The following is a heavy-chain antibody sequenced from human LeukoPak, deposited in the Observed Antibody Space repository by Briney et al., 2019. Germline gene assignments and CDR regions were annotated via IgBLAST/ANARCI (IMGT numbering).Heavy chain of an antibody. CDR1: GFTFSSYG. V-gene: IGHV3-30*18. CDR2: ISYDGSNK. D-gene: IGHD6-13*01. J-gene: IGHJ4*02. CDR3: AKEREAAAFR. Sequence: PGRSLRLSCAASGFTFSSYGMHWVRQAPGKGLEWVAVISYDGSNKYYADSVKGRFTISRDNSKNTLYLQMNSLRAEDTAVYYCAKEREAAAFRWGQGTLVTVSS.